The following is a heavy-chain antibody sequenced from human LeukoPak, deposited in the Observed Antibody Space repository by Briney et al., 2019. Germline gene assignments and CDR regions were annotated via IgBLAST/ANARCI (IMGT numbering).Heavy chain of an antibody. D-gene: IGHD3-3*01. CDR3: ARGPSLTTYGMDV. J-gene: IGHJ6*02. CDR1: GFTFSSYG. CDR2: ISYDGSNK. Sequence: GGSLRLSCAASGFTFSSYGMHWVRQAPGKGLEWVALISYDGSNKYYADSVKGRFTISRDNSKNTLYLQMNSLRAEDTAVYYCARGPSLTTYGMDVWGQGTTVTVSS. V-gene: IGHV3-30*03.